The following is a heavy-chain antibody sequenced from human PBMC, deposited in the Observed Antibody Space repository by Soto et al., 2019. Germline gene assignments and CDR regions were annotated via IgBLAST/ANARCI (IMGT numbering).Heavy chain of an antibody. J-gene: IGHJ4*02. CDR3: ARSGNSGYSPLDY. CDR1: GGSISPYY. V-gene: IGHV4-4*07. D-gene: IGHD5-12*01. CDR2: VYISGRT. Sequence: QVLLQESGPELVKPSETLSLTCTVSGGSISPYYWSWIRQPAGKGLEWIGRVYISGRTKYHPSLKSRLSMSVDTSKNQFSLRLRSVTAADTAMYYCARSGNSGYSPLDYWGQGTLVTVSS.